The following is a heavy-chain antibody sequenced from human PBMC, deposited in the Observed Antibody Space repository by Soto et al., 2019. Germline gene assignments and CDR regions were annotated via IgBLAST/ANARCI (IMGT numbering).Heavy chain of an antibody. Sequence: GGSLRLSCSASGFTFSSYAMHWVRQAPGKGLEWVAAITYDGSSTYYADSVKGRFTISRDNSKNTLYLQMNSLRAEDTAVYYCATEIQLWLGVDYWGQGTLVTVSS. V-gene: IGHV3-30*04. CDR3: ATEIQLWLGVDY. CDR2: ITYDGSST. D-gene: IGHD5-18*01. J-gene: IGHJ4*02. CDR1: GFTFSSYA.